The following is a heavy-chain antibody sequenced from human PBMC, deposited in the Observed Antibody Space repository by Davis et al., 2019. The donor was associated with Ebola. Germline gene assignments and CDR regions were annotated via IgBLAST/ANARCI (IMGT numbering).Heavy chain of an antibody. J-gene: IGHJ6*02. CDR3: LYGMDV. CDR2: IKQDGSEK. Sequence: GESLKISCAASGFSFSSYWMSWVRQAPGKGLEWVASIKQDGSEKYYVDSVKCRFTISRDNAKNSLYLQMNSLRAEDTAVYYCLYGMDVWGQGTTVTVSS. V-gene: IGHV3-7*01. CDR1: GFSFSSYW.